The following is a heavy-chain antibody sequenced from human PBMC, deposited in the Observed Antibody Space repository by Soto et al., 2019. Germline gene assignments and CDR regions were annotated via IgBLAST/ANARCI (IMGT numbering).Heavy chain of an antibody. CDR1: GFNFSSYP. CDR2: ISYDGSNK. CDR3: ATSVTPDGEYFQV. Sequence: GGSLRLSCAASGFNFSSYPMHWVRQAPGKGLEWVAVISYDGSNKYYAASVRGRFTISRDNSKHTLFLQVNSLRTEDTALYYCATSVTPDGEYFQVWGQGTLVTVSS. J-gene: IGHJ1*01. D-gene: IGHD2-2*01. V-gene: IGHV3-30-3*01.